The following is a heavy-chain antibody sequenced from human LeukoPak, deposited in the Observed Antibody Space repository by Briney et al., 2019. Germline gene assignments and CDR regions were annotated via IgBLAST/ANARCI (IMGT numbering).Heavy chain of an antibody. Sequence: GESLEISCQGSGSSFATYWIAWVRQLPGKGLEWMGIIYPGDSDTRYSPSFQGQVTISADMSINTAYVQWSSLKASDTAMYYCARSSYPEYMDVWGEGTTVTVSS. V-gene: IGHV5-51*01. CDR2: IYPGDSDT. CDR1: GSSFATYW. J-gene: IGHJ6*03. CDR3: ARSSYPEYMDV.